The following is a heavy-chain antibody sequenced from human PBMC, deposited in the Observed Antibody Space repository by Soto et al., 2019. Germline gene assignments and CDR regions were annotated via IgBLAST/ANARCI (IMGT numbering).Heavy chain of an antibody. CDR3: AKDGAPRYCGRSSCHPAGAY. CDR2: ISYDGSHK. V-gene: IGHV3-30*18. D-gene: IGHD2-15*01. Sequence: QVQLVESGGGVVQPGRSLRLSCAGSGFTFSNYGLHWVRQAPGKGLEWVAVISYDGSHKYYADSVKGRFTISRDNSNNMLYLKMDSLSAEDTAVYYCAKDGAPRYCGRSSCHPAGAYCGQGTLVTVSS. J-gene: IGHJ4*02. CDR1: GFTFSNYG.